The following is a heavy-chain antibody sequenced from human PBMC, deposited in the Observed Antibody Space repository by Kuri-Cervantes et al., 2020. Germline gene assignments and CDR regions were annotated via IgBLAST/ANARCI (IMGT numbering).Heavy chain of an antibody. CDR2: IYTSGST. Sequence: GSLRLSCAVYGGSFSGYYWSWIRQPAGKGLEWIGRIYTSGSTNYNPSLKSRVTISVDTSKNQFSLKLSSVTAADTAVYYCARGIVVVTAGGGLGFDYWGQGTLVTVSS. V-gene: IGHV4-59*10. CDR1: GGSFSGYY. D-gene: IGHD2-21*02. J-gene: IGHJ4*02. CDR3: ARGIVVVTAGGGLGFDY.